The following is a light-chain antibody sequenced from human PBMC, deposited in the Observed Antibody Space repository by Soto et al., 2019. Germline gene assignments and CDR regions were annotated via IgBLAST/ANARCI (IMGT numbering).Light chain of an antibody. CDR3: QTYGSSEII. J-gene: IGKJ5*01. CDR2: DIS. Sequence: ENVWTQSPGTLAFSPGDGATVLCGARQSLTNPYIAWYQQKPGQAPRLLIYDISSRATGIPDRFSGSVSGTDPTEPITRLETEASEVLYCQTYGSSEIIFGQGTRLEIK. CDR1: QSLTNPY. V-gene: IGKV3-20*01.